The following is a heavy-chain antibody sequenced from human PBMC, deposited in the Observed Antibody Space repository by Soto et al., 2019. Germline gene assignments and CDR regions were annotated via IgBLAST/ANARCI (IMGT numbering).Heavy chain of an antibody. J-gene: IGHJ4*02. V-gene: IGHV4-59*01. CDR3: ASGRDYQAY. D-gene: IGHD2-2*01. Sequence: LSLTCPVSGGSISSYYWSWIRQPPGKGLEWIGYIYYSGSTNYNPSLKSRVPISVDTSKNQFSLKLSSVTAAATAVYYCASGRDYQAYWGQGTLVTVSS. CDR1: GGSISSYY. CDR2: IYYSGST.